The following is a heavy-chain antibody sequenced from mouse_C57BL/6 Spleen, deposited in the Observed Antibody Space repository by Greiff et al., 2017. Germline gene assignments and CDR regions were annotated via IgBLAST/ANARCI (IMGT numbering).Heavy chain of an antibody. CDR2: IYWDDDK. CDR3: ARNYDYDFAY. J-gene: IGHJ3*01. Sequence: QVTLKECGPGILQSSQTLSLTCSFSGFSLSTSGMGVSWIRQPSGKGLEWLAHIYWDDDKRYNPSLKSRLTISKDTSRNQVFLKITSVDTADTATYYCARNYDYDFAYWGQGTLVTVSA. D-gene: IGHD2-4*01. CDR1: GFSLSTSGMG. V-gene: IGHV8-12*01.